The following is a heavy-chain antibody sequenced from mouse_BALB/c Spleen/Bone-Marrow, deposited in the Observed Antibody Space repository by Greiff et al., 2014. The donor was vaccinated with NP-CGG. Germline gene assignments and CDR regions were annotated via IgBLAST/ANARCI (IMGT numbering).Heavy chain of an antibody. CDR1: GYTFTSYW. Sequence: DLVKPGASVKLSCKASGYTFTSYWINWIKQRPGQGLEWIGRIAPGSGSTYYNEMFKGKATLTVDTSSSTDYIQLGSLSSEDSAVYFWAREDMGNGNNDWFAYWGQGTLVTVSA. V-gene: IGHV1S41*01. CDR3: AREDMGNGNNDWFAY. J-gene: IGHJ3*01. D-gene: IGHD2-1*01. CDR2: IAPGSGST.